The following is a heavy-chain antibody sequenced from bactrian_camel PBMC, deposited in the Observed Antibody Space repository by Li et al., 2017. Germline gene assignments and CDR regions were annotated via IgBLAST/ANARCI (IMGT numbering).Heavy chain of an antibody. V-gene: IGHV3S68*01. CDR3: AAVVGCSTAPWLRDPGQRQGPIY. J-gene: IGHJ4*01. Sequence: QVQLVESGGGSGQTGGSLKLSCEVSGYTASGFCMGWFRQFPGKEREGVASITRIHGGTAYADSVKGRFIISRDNTKNTWYLQMNILKPEDTAMYYCAAVVGCSTAPWLRDPGQRQGPIYWGQGTQVTVS. CDR2: ITRIHGGT. D-gene: IGHD7*01. CDR1: GYTASGFC.